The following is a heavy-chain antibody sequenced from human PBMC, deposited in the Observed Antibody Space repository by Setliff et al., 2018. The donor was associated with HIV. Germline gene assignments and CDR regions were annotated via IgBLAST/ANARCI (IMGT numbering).Heavy chain of an antibody. J-gene: IGHJ4*02. Sequence: GASVKVSCKASGYTFTAYYIHWVRQAPGQGLEWMGWISAYNGNTNYAQKLQGRVTMTTDTSTSTAYMELRSLRSDDTAVYYCARDTIVGATPVVGYWGQGTLVTVSA. CDR1: GYTFTAYY. CDR3: ARDTIVGATPVVGY. CDR2: ISAYNGNT. D-gene: IGHD1-26*01. V-gene: IGHV1-18*04.